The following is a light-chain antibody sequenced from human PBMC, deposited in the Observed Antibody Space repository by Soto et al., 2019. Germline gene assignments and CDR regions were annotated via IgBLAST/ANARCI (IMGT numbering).Light chain of an antibody. J-gene: IGKJ5*01. CDR1: QSVSSSY. Sequence: EIVLTQSPGTLSLSPGERATLSCRASQSVSSSYLAWYQQKPGQAPRLLIYGASSRATGIPDRFNGSGSGTDFTLTISRLEPEDFAVYFCQQYGSSPVTFGQGTRLEIK. CDR3: QQYGSSPVT. CDR2: GAS. V-gene: IGKV3-20*01.